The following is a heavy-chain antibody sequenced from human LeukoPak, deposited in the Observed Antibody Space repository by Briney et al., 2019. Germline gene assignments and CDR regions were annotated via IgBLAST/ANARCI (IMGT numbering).Heavy chain of an antibody. D-gene: IGHD3-3*01. CDR2: IYYSGST. CDR1: GGSISSHY. J-gene: IGHJ4*02. V-gene: IGHV4-59*11. Sequence: SQSLSPACTASGGSISSHYWNWIRQPPGKGLDWIGYIYYSGSTNYNPSLKSRVTISVDTSKNQFSLKLSSVTAADTAVYYCARVQTYYDFWSGYYTPYYFDYWGQGTLVTVSS. CDR3: ARVQTYYDFWSGYYTPYYFDY.